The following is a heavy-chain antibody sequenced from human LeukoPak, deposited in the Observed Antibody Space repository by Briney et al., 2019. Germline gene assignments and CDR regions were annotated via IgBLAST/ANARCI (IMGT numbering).Heavy chain of an antibody. Sequence: GGSLTLSCAPSGFTFSSYSMNWVRQAPGKGLEWVSFISSSSSYIYYADSMKGRFTISRDNAKNSLYLQMNSLRAEDTDVYYCAELGITMIGGVWGKGTTVTISS. V-gene: IGHV3-21*01. J-gene: IGHJ6*04. CDR3: AELGITMIGGV. CDR2: ISSSSSYI. D-gene: IGHD3-10*02. CDR1: GFTFSSYS.